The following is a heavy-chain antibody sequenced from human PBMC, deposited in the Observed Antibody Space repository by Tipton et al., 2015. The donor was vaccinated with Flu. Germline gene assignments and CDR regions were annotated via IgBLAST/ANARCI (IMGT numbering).Heavy chain of an antibody. CDR1: GYTFTDYY. J-gene: IGHJ5*01. V-gene: IGHV1-2*02. CDR3: ARRDYSNYVSVPKNWFDS. Sequence: QVQLVQSGAEVEKPGASVKVSCKASGYTFTDYYLHWVRQAPRQGLEWMGWIDPNSGDTNSAQAFQGRVTMTRDTSISTVYMELTRLRSDDTAVYYCARRDYSNYVSVPKNWFDSWGQGTLVTVSS. D-gene: IGHD4-11*01. CDR2: IDPNSGDT.